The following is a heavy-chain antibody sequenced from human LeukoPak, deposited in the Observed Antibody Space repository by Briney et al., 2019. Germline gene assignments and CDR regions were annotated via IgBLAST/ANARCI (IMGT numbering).Heavy chain of an antibody. D-gene: IGHD3-10*01. CDR3: ARIFRGAYFDY. Sequence: SSETLSLTCTVSGGSISSYYWSWIRQPPGKGLEWIGYIHFSGSTNYNPSLKSRVTASDDKSKNQFSLKLSSVAAADTAVYYCARIFRGAYFDYWGQGTLVTVSS. CDR1: GGSISSYY. J-gene: IGHJ4*02. CDR2: IHFSGST. V-gene: IGHV4-59*01.